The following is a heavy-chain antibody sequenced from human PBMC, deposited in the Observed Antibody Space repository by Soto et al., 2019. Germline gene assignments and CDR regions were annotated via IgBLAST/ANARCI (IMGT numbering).Heavy chain of an antibody. D-gene: IGHD4-4*01. CDR2: IYSGGST. CDR3: AIQQVTPEVRFDY. J-gene: IGHJ4*02. Sequence: PGGTLRLSCAASGFTVSSNYMSWVRQAPGKGLEWVSVIYSGGSTYYADSVKGRFTISRDNSKNTLYLQMNSLRAEDTAVYYCAIQQVTPEVRFDYWGQGTPVTVS. CDR1: GFTVSSNY. V-gene: IGHV3-53*01.